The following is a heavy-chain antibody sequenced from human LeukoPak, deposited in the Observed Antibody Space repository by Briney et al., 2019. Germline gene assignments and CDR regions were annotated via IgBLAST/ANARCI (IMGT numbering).Heavy chain of an antibody. CDR1: GFTFSSYA. Sequence: PGGSLRLSCAASGFTFSSYAMTWVRQAPGKGLEWVSGIRGGGDSKYYADSVKGRFIISRDNSKNTLYLQMHSLRAEDTAVYYCAKEGASMARAQLFDYWGQGTLVTVSS. J-gene: IGHJ4*02. CDR2: IRGGGDSK. CDR3: AKEGASMARAQLFDY. D-gene: IGHD3-10*01. V-gene: IGHV3-23*01.